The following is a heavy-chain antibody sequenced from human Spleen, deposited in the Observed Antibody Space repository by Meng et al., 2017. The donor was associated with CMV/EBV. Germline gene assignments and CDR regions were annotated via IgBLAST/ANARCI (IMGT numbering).Heavy chain of an antibody. V-gene: IGHV4-34*01. Sequence: SQTLSLTCAVYGGSFSGYYWSWIRQPPGKGLEWIGEINHSGSTNYNPSLKSRVTISVDTSKNQFSLKLSSVTAADTAVFYCARHRTGTYPTNYFDYWGQGTLVTVSS. D-gene: IGHD1-14*01. CDR2: INHSGST. CDR1: GGSFSGYY. J-gene: IGHJ4*02. CDR3: ARHRTGTYPTNYFDY.